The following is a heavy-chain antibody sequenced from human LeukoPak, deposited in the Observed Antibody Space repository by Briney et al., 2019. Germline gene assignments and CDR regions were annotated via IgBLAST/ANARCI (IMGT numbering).Heavy chain of an antibody. CDR1: GFTFNSYW. CDR2: IKQDGSDK. V-gene: IGHV3-7*03. CDR3: ARYNSAWKTDDY. J-gene: IGHJ4*02. Sequence: PGGSLRLSCAASGFTFNSYWMTWVRLAPGKGLEWVADIKQDGSDKYYAGSVKGRFTISRDNTKNSLYLQMNSLRAEDTAVYFCARYNSAWKTDDYWGQGTLVTVSS. D-gene: IGHD6-19*01.